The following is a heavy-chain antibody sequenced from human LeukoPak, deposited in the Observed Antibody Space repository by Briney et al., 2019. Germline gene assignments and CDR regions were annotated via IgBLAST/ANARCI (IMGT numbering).Heavy chain of an antibody. V-gene: IGHV1-2*02. D-gene: IGHD5-18*01. CDR3: ARDSVLYGYDY. CDR2: INPNSGGT. Sequence: GVSVKVSCKASGYTFTGYYMHWVRQAPGQGLEWMGWINPNSGGTIYAQKFQGRVTMTRDTSISTAYMELSRLRSDDTAVYYCARDSVLYGYDYWGQGSLVAVSS. J-gene: IGHJ4*02. CDR1: GYTFTGYY.